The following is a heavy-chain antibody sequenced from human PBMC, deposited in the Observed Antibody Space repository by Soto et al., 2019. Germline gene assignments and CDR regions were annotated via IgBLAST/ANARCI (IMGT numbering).Heavy chain of an antibody. CDR1: GASISGYY. J-gene: IGHJ5*02. CDR3: VRDGTKTLRDGFAP. D-gene: IGHD1-1*01. Sequence: QVQLQESGPGLVKPSETLSLTCTVSGASISGYYWGWIRKNAGKGLEWIGRIYATGTTDYNPSLKSLVMMAVDKSKKPLSLELRSLTAAATAVYYCVRDGTKTLRDGFAPWGQGIPVTVSS. V-gene: IGHV4-4*07. CDR2: IYATGTT.